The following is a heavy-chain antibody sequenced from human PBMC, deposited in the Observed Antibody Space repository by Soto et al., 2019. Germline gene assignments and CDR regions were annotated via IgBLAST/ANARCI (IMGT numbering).Heavy chain of an antibody. Sequence: ASVKVSCKASGGTFSSYAISWVRQAPGQGLEWMGGIIPIFGTANYAQKFQGRVTITADESTSTAYMELSSLRSEDTAVYYCASYRYYYDSSGYYFDYWGQGTLVTVS. CDR3: ASYRYYYDSSGYYFDY. CDR1: GGTFSSYA. D-gene: IGHD3-22*01. CDR2: IIPIFGTA. V-gene: IGHV1-69*13. J-gene: IGHJ4*02.